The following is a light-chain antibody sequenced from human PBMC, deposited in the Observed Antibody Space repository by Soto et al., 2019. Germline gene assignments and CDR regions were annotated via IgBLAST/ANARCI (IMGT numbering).Light chain of an antibody. CDR3: QQLNGYQLA. Sequence: DIQLTQSPSFLSAFVGDTVTITCRASQAMSTYLAWYQQKPGKVPKLLIPSAFTLQSGVPPRFSGGGSRTEFTLTISTLHPDDSGMYYCQQLNGYQLAFGGGTNVEIK. J-gene: IGKJ4*01. CDR2: SAF. V-gene: IGKV1-9*01. CDR1: QAMSTY.